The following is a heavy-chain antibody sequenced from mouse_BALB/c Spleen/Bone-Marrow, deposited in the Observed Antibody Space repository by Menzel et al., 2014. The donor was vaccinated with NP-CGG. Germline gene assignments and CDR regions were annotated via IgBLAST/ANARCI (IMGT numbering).Heavy chain of an antibody. CDR3: ARALGDGYYYAMDY. J-gene: IGHJ4*01. CDR1: GYTFTSYW. CDR2: IDPSDSET. V-gene: IGHV1-69*02. D-gene: IGHD2-3*01. Sequence: QVQLQQSGAELVKPGAPVKLSCKASGYTFTSYWMNWVKQRPGRGLEWIGRIDPSDSETHYNQKFKDKATLTVDKSSSTAYIQLSSLTSEDSAVYYCARALGDGYYYAMDYWCQGTSVTVSS.